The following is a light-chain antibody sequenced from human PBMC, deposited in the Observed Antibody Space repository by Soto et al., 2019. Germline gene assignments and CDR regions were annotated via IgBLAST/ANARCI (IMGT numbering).Light chain of an antibody. J-gene: IGKJ1*01. CDR1: QSVDNTF. CDR2: GVS. V-gene: IGKV3-20*01. CDR3: QQYMSSVT. Sequence: EIVLTQSPGSLSLSPGERATLSCRASQSVDNTFFDWYQKKPGQAPRLLMYGVSKRATGIPDRFSGSGSGTDFTLTISRLEPEDFAVYYCQQYMSSVTFGQGTRVEIK.